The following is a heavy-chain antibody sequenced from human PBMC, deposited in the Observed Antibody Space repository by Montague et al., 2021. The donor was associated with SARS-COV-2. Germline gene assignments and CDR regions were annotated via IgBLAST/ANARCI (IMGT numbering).Heavy chain of an antibody. CDR1: SASISNDTYY. J-gene: IGHJ2*01. D-gene: IGHD1-1*01. V-gene: IGHV4-39*01. CDR3: ARQDIQLRFDL. Sequence: SETLSLTCTVSSASISNDTYYWGWIRQPPGKGPEWIGGSRYGGTSYYXXSLKSRVTISIDTSKNQCSLTMTAATAADTAVYFCARQDIQLRFDLWGRGTLVTVSS. CDR2: SRYGGTS.